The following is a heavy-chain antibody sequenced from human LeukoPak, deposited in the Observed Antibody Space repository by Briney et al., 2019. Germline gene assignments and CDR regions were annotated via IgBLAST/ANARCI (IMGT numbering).Heavy chain of an antibody. CDR3: ARNPGGIGDY. CDR1: GFTFSIYS. J-gene: IGHJ4*02. Sequence: PGGSLRLSCATSGFTFSIYSMNWVRQAPGKGLEWISFISGSSSSTYYADSVKGRFTVSRDNAENSLYLQMNSLRDEDTAVYYCARNPGGIGDYWGQGTLVTVSS. CDR2: ISGSSSST. D-gene: IGHD4-23*01. V-gene: IGHV3-48*02.